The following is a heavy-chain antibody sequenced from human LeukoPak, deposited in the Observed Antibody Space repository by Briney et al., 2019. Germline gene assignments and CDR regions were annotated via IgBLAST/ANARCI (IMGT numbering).Heavy chain of an antibody. J-gene: IGHJ5*02. V-gene: IGHV3-23*01. Sequence: HPGGSLRLSCAASGFTFNTYAMNWVRQAPGKGLEWVSGISGSGDNTYYADSVKGRFSISRDNSKNTLYLQMNNLRAEDTAVYYCAKDKGYSSGWYLLDPWGQGTLVTVSS. CDR2: ISGSGDNT. CDR1: GFTFNTYA. CDR3: AKDKGYSSGWYLLDP. D-gene: IGHD6-19*01.